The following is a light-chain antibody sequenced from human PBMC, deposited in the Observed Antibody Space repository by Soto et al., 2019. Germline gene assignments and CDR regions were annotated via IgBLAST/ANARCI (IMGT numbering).Light chain of an antibody. CDR1: QSIGSY. CDR2: SAS. J-gene: IGKJ2*01. CDR3: QQNYSYPFT. Sequence: DIQMTQSPSSLSASVGDRVILTCRASQSIGSYLHWYQQKPGKAPKVLISSASSLQGGVPPRFSGSGSGTDFALTISSLQPEDFATYYCQQNYSYPFTFGQGTNLEI. V-gene: IGKV1-39*01.